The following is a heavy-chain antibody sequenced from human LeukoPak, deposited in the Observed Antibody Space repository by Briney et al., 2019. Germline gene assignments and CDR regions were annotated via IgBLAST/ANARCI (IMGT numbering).Heavy chain of an antibody. V-gene: IGHV3-23*01. D-gene: IGHD3-10*01. Sequence: GGSLRLSCAASGFTFTNYAMSWVRQAPGKGLEWVSAISGSGGTTKYADSVKGRFTISRDNSKSTLYLQMNSLRAEDTAIYYCTKDYYGSGSYLMFAPWGQGTLVTVSS. CDR2: ISGSGGTT. CDR1: GFTFTNYA. CDR3: TKDYYGSGSYLMFAP. J-gene: IGHJ5*02.